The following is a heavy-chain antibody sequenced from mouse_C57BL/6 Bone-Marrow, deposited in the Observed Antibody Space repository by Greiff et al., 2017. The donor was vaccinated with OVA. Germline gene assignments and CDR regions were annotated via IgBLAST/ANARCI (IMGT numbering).Heavy chain of an antibody. J-gene: IGHJ1*03. CDR2: IDPENGDT. CDR3: TTAGYWYFDV. V-gene: IGHV14-4*01. Sequence: VQLQQSGAELVRPGASVKLSCTASGFTIKDDYMHWVKQRPEQGLEWIGWIDPENGDTEYASKFQGKATITADTSSNTAYLQLSSLTSEDTAVYYCTTAGYWYFDVWGTGTTVTVSS. CDR1: GFTIKDDY.